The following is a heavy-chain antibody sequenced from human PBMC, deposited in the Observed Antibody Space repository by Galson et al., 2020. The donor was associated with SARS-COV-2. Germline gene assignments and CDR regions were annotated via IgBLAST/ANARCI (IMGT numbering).Heavy chain of an antibody. CDR3: AAGAVAGTGY. V-gene: IGHV3-23*01. D-gene: IGHD6-19*01. J-gene: IGHJ4*02. CDR1: GFPFSSYV. CDR2: VSGSGGNT. Sequence: GGSLRLSCAASGFPFSSYVLSWVRQAPGRGLEWVSGVSGSGGNTYYADSVRGRFTISRDSSSNTLYLQMNSLRADDTAVYYCAAGAVAGTGYWGQGTLVTVSS.